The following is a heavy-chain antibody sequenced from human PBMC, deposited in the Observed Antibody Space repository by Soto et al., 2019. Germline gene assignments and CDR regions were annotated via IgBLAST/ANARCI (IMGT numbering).Heavy chain of an antibody. J-gene: IGHJ4*02. CDR1: GFTFSSYA. CDR2: ISGSGGST. Sequence: EVQLLESGGGLVQPGGSLRLSCAASGFTFSSYAMRWVRQAPVKGLEWVSAISGSGGSTYYADSVEGRFTISRDNSKITLYLQMTSLRAEDTAVYYCARRGSGSYYDSWGQGTLVTVSS. V-gene: IGHV3-23*01. D-gene: IGHD1-26*01. CDR3: ARRGSGSYYDS.